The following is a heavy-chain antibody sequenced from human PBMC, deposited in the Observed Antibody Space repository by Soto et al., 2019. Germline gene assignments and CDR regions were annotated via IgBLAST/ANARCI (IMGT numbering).Heavy chain of an antibody. CDR1: GYTFTSYG. V-gene: IGHV1-18*01. CDR3: GRVVTGTDYYYYYMDV. CDR2: ISAYNGNT. Sequence: ASVKVSCKASGYTFTSYGISWVRQAPGQGLEWMGWISAYNGNTNYAQKLQGRVTMTTDTSTSTAYMELRSLRSDDTAVYYCGRVVTGTDYYYYYMDVWGKGTTVTV. J-gene: IGHJ6*03. D-gene: IGHD2-21*02.